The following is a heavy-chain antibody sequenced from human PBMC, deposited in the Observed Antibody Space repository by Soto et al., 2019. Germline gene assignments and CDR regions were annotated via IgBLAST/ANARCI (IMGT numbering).Heavy chain of an antibody. Sequence: SGGSLRLSCSASGFTFSSYAMHWVRQAPGKGLEYVSAISSNGGSTYYADSVKGRFTISRDNSKNTLYLQMSSLRAEDTAVYYCVKDQGYSYGDDAFDIWGQGTMVTVSS. CDR1: GFTFSSYA. D-gene: IGHD5-18*01. V-gene: IGHV3-64D*06. J-gene: IGHJ3*02. CDR3: VKDQGYSYGDDAFDI. CDR2: ISSNGGST.